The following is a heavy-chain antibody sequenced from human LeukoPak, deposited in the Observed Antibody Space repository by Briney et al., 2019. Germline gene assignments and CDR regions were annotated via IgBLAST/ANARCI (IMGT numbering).Heavy chain of an antibody. Sequence: GGSLRLSCAASGFTFSSYAMSWVRQAPGKGLEWVSVIGGSGGGTYYADSVKGRFTISRDNSKNTLYLQMNSLKTEDTAVYYCVRGSRSGAWFDCWGQGTLVTVSS. CDR2: IGGSGGGT. J-gene: IGHJ4*02. D-gene: IGHD3-3*01. CDR3: VRGSRSGAWFDC. V-gene: IGHV3-23*01. CDR1: GFTFSSYA.